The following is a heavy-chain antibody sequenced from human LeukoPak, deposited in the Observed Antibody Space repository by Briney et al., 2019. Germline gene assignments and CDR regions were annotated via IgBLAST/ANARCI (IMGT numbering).Heavy chain of an antibody. CDR3: ARQGPYCGGDCSNYLDF. V-gene: IGHV4-38-2*01. D-gene: IGHD2-21*01. Sequence: PSETLSLTCAVSGYSISSGFYWDWIRQPPGKGLEWIGTIYHSGSTYYNPPLKSRVTISVGMSKNQFSLKLRSVTAADTAMYYCARQGPYCGGDCSNYLDFWGQGTLVTVSS. J-gene: IGHJ4*02. CDR2: IYHSGST. CDR1: GYSISSGFY.